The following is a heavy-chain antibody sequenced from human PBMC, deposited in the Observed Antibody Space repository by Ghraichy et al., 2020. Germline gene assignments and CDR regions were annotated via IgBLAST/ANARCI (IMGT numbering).Heavy chain of an antibody. CDR3: ARGKGVGAIFLQGMDV. CDR2: ISYDGSNK. J-gene: IGHJ6*02. D-gene: IGHD1-26*01. Sequence: GGSLRLSCAASGFTFSSYAMHWVRQAPGKGLEWVAVISYDGSNKYYADSVKGRFTISRDNSKNTLYLQMNSLRAEDTAVYYCARGKGVGAIFLQGMDVWGQGTTVTVSS. V-gene: IGHV3-30*04. CDR1: GFTFSSYA.